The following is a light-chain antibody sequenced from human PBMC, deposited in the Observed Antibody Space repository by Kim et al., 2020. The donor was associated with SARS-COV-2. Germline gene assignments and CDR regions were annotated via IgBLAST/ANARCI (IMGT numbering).Light chain of an antibody. CDR3: GTWDSSLSVVV. CDR1: SSNMGNNY. V-gene: IGLV1-51*01. J-gene: IGLJ2*01. Sequence: GQKVTISYPGSSSNMGNNYVSWYQQLPGTAPKLLIYDNNKRPSGIPDRFSGPKSGTSATLGITGLQTGDEADYYCGTWDSSLSVVVFGGGTQLTVL. CDR2: DNN.